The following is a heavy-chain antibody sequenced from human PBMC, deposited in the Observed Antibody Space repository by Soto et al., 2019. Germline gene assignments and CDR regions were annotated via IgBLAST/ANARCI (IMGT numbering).Heavy chain of an antibody. V-gene: IGHV3-30*18. CDR2: ISYDGDNK. CDR3: AKDLMPGGSAARLDPHIYGMDV. J-gene: IGHJ6*02. D-gene: IGHD6-25*01. Sequence: QVQLVESGGGVVQPGRSLRLSCAASGFTFGTYGMHWVRQAPGKGLEWVALISYDGDNKYYEDSVKGRFTISRDNSKNTLYLHMNSLRAEDTAVYYGAKDLMPGGSAARLDPHIYGMDVWGQGTTVTVSS. CDR1: GFTFGTYG.